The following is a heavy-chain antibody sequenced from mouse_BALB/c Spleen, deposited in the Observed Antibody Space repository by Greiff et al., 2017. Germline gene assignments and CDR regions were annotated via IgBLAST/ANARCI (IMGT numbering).Heavy chain of an antibody. V-gene: IGHV5-17*02. CDR3: ARSVYRHGGDY. D-gene: IGHD2-14*01. CDR1: GFTFSSFG. Sequence: EVMLVEPGGGLVQPGGSRTLSCAASGFTFSSFGLHWVRQAPEKGLEWVAYISSGRSTIYYADTVKGRFTISRDNPKNTLFLQMTSLRSEDTAMDYCARSVYRHGGDYWGQGTSVTVSS. CDR2: ISSGRSTI. J-gene: IGHJ4*01.